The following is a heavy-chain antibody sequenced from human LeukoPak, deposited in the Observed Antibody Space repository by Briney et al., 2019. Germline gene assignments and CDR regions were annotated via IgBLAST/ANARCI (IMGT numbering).Heavy chain of an antibody. J-gene: IGHJ6*02. CDR1: GFTFSDYY. Sequence: GGSLRLSCAASGFTFSDYYMTWIRQAPGKGLEWVSYISSSSNNIHYANSVRGRFTISRDNAKNSLYLQMSSLRADDTAVYYCARTQTSMTQFGMDVWGQGTTVTVFS. CDR3: ARTQTSMTQFGMDV. CDR2: ISSSSNNI. V-gene: IGHV3-11*03.